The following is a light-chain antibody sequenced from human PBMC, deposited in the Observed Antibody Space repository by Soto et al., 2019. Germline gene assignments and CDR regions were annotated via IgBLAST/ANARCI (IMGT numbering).Light chain of an antibody. J-gene: IGKJ4*01. CDR3: QQYGGSPLFT. CDR2: GAS. V-gene: IGKV3-20*01. CDR1: QSISSGY. Sequence: ETVLTQYPGTLSLSPGERATLSCRASQSISSGYLAWYQQRPGQAPRLLISGASNRATGIPDRFSGGGSGTDFTLTISRLEPEEFAVYYCQQYGGSPLFTFGGGTKVEIK.